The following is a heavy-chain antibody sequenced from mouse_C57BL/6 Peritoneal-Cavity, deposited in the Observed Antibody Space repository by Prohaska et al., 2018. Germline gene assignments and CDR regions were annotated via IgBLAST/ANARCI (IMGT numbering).Heavy chain of an antibody. CDR3: MRYSNYWYFDV. V-gene: IGHV11-2*01. CDR1: GFTFSGFW. J-gene: IGHJ1*03. Sequence: EVQLLETGGGLVQPGGSRGLSCEGSGFTFSGFWMSWVRQTPGKTLEWIGDINSEGSEINYAPSRKDRVTIFRDNDKSTLYLQMSNVRSEDTAKYFWMRYSNYWYFDVWGTGTTVTVSS. CDR2: INSEGSEI. D-gene: IGHD2-5*01.